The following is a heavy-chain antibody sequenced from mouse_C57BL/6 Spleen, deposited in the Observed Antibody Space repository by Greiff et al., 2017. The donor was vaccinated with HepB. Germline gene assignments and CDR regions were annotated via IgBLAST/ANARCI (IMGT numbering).Heavy chain of an antibody. V-gene: IGHV3-6*01. CDR2: ISYDGSN. J-gene: IGHJ4*01. CDR1: GYSITSGYY. Sequence: DVQLQESGPGLVKPPQSLSLTCSVTGYSITSGYYWNWIRQFPGNKLEWMGYISYDGSNNYNPSLKNRISITRDTSKNQFFLKLNSVTTEDTATYYCARGYYYAMDYWGQGTSVTVSS. CDR3: ARGYYYAMDY.